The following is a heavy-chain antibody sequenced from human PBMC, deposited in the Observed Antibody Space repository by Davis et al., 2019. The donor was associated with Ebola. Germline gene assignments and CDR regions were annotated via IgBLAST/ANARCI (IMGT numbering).Heavy chain of an antibody. J-gene: IGHJ4*02. Sequence: ASVKVSCKASGYTFTSYDINWVRQATGQGLEWMGWMNPNSGNTGYAQKFQGRVTITADKSTSTAYMELSSLRSEDTAVYYCARTAAGDVVQYYFDYWGQGTLVTVSS. D-gene: IGHD2-2*01. CDR3: ARTAAGDVVQYYFDY. CDR2: MNPNSGNT. CDR1: GYTFTSYD. V-gene: IGHV1-8*01.